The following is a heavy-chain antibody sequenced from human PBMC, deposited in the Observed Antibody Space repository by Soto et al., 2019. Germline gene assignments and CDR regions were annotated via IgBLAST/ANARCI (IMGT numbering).Heavy chain of an antibody. J-gene: IGHJ6*03. CDR1: GFTVSSNY. D-gene: IGHD3-3*01. CDR2: IYSGGST. Sequence: GSLRLSCAASGFTVSSNYMSWVRQAPGKGLEWVSVIYSGGSTYYADSVKGRFTISRHNSKNTLYLQMNSLRAEDTAVYYCARGNTIFGVVSWRNYYYMDVWGKGTTVTVSS. CDR3: ARGNTIFGVVSWRNYYYMDV. V-gene: IGHV3-53*04.